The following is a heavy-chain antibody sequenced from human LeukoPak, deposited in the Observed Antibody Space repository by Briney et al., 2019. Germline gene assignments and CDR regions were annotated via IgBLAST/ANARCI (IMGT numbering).Heavy chain of an antibody. Sequence: GGALQISCQGSGYGFTTYWIGWVRPMPGKGLGWMGIIYPGESDTRYRPSFQGEVTISDDKSISTAYLQWSSLKASDTAMYYCARLYGRSITIGAFDIWGQGTMVTVSS. V-gene: IGHV5-51*01. D-gene: IGHD3-10*01. CDR3: ARLYGRSITIGAFDI. J-gene: IGHJ3*02. CDR2: IYPGESDT. CDR1: GYGFTTYW.